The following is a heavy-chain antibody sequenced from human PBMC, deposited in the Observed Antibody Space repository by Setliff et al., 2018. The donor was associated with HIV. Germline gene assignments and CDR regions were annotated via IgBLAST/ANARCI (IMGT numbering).Heavy chain of an antibody. D-gene: IGHD3-22*01. V-gene: IGHV4-59*01. CDR1: GGPISSYY. Sequence: SETLSLTCTVSGGPISSYYWSWIRQPPGKGLEWIGYIFYTGSTTYSPSLKSRVTISKDTSKNQFSLKLSSVTAADTAVYYCARLTPYPNYYDSSGYFDCCGQGTLVTVSS. J-gene: IGHJ4*02. CDR2: IFYTGST. CDR3: ARLTPYPNYYDSSGYFDC.